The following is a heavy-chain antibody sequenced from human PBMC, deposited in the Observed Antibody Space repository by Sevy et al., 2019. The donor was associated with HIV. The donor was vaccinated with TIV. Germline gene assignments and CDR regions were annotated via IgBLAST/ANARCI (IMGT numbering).Heavy chain of an antibody. V-gene: IGHV4-38-2*02. CDR1: GSSISDGFH. J-gene: IGHJ4*02. D-gene: IGHD2-15*01. CDR2: THHSGTT. CDR3: AGFLIRGNFDY. Sequence: SETLSLTCTVSGSSISDGFHWVWMRQPPGKGLEWIGGTHHSGTTYYNPSLMSRLTMSVDTSKNQFSLKLNSVSAADTAVYFCAGFLIRGNFDYWGPGLLVTGSS.